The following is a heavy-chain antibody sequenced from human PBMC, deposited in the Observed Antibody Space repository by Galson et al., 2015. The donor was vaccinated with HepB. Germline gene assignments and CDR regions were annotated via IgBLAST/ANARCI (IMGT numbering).Heavy chain of an antibody. V-gene: IGHV4-30-2*01. CDR3: ARDNNDQWLSHAFDI. J-gene: IGHJ3*02. Sequence: TLSLTCAVSGGSISSGGYSWSWIRQPPGKGLEWIGYIYHSGSTYYNPSLKSRVTISVDRSKNQFSLKLSSVTAADTAVYYCARDNNDQWLSHAFDIWGQGTMVTVSS. D-gene: IGHD3-22*01. CDR1: GGSISSGGYS. CDR2: IYHSGST.